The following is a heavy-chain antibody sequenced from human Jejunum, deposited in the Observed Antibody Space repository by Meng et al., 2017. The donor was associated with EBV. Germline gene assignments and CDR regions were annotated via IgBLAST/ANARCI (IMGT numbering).Heavy chain of an antibody. D-gene: IGHD1/OR15-1a*01. CDR3: ARDVTTAIFDY. V-gene: IGHV7-4-1*02. Sequence: QIQLVQSDSELKEPGASVTISCQASGYTFTRFALNWVRQAPGQGLEWMGWINTNTGNPTYAQGFTGRFVFSLDTSVSTAYLQISSLRSEDTAVYYCARDVTTAIFDYWGQGALGTVAS. CDR2: INTNTGNP. CDR1: GYTFTRFA. J-gene: IGHJ4*02.